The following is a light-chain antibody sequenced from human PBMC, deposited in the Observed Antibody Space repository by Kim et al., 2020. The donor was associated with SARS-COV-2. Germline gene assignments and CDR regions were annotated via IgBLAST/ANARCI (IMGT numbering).Light chain of an antibody. CDR2: GAS. CDR3: QQYGSSPLYT. J-gene: IGKJ2*01. Sequence: EILLTQSPGTLSLSPGERATLSCRASQSVSSNYLAWYQQKPGQAPRLLIYGASSSATGIPDRFSGSGCGTDFTLTISRLEPEDFAVYYCQQYGSSPLYTFGQGTKLEI. V-gene: IGKV3-20*01. CDR1: QSVSSNY.